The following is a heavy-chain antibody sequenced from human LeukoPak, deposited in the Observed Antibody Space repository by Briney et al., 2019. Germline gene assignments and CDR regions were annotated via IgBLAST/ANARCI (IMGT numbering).Heavy chain of an antibody. CDR3: ARLSYDFWSGYYLGLAGFDP. D-gene: IGHD3-3*01. J-gene: IGHJ5*02. CDR2: IYYSGST. V-gene: IGHV4-34*01. CDR1: GGSFSGYY. Sequence: SETLSLTCAVYGGSFSGYYWSWIRQPPGKGLEWIGSIYYSGSTYYNPSLKGRVTISVDTSKNQFSLKLSSVTAADTAVYYCARLSYDFWSGYYLGLAGFDPWGQGTLVTVSS.